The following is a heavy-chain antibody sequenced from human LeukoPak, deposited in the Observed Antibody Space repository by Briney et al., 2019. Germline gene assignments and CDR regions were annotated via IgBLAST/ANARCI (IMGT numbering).Heavy chain of an antibody. D-gene: IGHD4-23*01. CDR2: IRYDGSNK. CDR1: GFTFSSYG. CDR3: ARHTYGGHYFDY. V-gene: IGHV3-30*02. J-gene: IGHJ4*02. Sequence: PGGSLRLSCAASGFTFSSYGMHWVRQAPGKGLEWVAFIRYDGSNKYYADSVKGRFTISRDNSKNTLYLQMNSLRAEDTAVYYCARHTYGGHYFDYWGQGTLVTVSS.